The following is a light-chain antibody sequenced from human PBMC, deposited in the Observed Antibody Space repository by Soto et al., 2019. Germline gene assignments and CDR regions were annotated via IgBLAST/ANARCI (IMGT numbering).Light chain of an antibody. CDR2: GVS. V-gene: IGLV2-23*02. CDR3: CSYAGSSTS. CDR1: SSDVGSYNL. Sequence: QSVLTQPASVSGSPGQSITISCTGTSSDVGSYNLVSWYQQHPGKAPKLMIYGVSKRPSGVSNRFSGSKSGNTASLTISGLQAEDEADYYCCSYAGSSTSFGTGTKVTVL. J-gene: IGLJ1*01.